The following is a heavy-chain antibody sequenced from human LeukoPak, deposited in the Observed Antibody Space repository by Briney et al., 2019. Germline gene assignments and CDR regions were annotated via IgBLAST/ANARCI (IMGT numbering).Heavy chain of an antibody. J-gene: IGHJ6*02. V-gene: IGHV4-30-2*01. D-gene: IGHD3-10*01. Sequence: SQTLSLTCTVSGGSISSGGYYWSWIRQPPGKGLEWIGYIYHSGSTYYNPSLKSRVTISVDKSKNQFSLKLSSVTAADTAVYYCARVAFGEVNGMDVWGQGTTVTVSS. CDR3: ARVAFGEVNGMDV. CDR2: IYHSGST. CDR1: GGSISSGGYY.